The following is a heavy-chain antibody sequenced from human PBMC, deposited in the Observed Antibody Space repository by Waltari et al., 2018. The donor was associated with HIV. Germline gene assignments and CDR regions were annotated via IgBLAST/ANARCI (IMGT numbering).Heavy chain of an antibody. Sequence: QVQLVESGGGVGQPGRSLRLPCCGSGFTFRSYGMHWVRQAPGKGLEWVAVIWYDGSNKYYADSVKGRFIISRDNSENKLYLEMNSLRVEDTAVYYCARRDGYNLVDFWGQGTLVTVSS. CDR3: ARRDGYNLVDF. CDR1: GFTFRSYG. D-gene: IGHD5-12*01. V-gene: IGHV3-33*01. CDR2: IWYDGSNK. J-gene: IGHJ4*02.